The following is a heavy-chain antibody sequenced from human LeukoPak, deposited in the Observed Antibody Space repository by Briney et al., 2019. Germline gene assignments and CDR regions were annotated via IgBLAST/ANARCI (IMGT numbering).Heavy chain of an antibody. CDR2: LFYSGNT. CDR1: GGSISSSSYY. CDR3: GRVRTGNSGSPEYFED. D-gene: IGHD5-12*01. Sequence: SETLSLTCTVSGGSISSSSYYWSWIRQPPGKGLEWIGYLFYSGNTNSNPSLKSRVTISADTSKNQFSLRLNSVTAADTAVYYCGRVRTGNSGSPEYFEDWGQGTLVTVS. J-gene: IGHJ1*01. V-gene: IGHV4-61*01.